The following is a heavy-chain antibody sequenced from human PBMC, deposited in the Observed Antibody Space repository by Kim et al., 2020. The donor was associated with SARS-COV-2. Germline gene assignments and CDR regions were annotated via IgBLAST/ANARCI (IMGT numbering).Heavy chain of an antibody. CDR1: GFTISSYW. J-gene: IGHJ5*02. CDR2: IKQDGSEK. D-gene: IGHD6-13*01. Sequence: GGSLRLSCAASGFTISSYWMSWVRQAPGKGLEWVANIKQDGSEKYYVDSVKGRFTISRDNAKNSLYLQMNSLRAEDTAVYYCARKGQQLARTHNWFDPWGQGTLVTVSS. CDR3: ARKGQQLARTHNWFDP. V-gene: IGHV3-7*01.